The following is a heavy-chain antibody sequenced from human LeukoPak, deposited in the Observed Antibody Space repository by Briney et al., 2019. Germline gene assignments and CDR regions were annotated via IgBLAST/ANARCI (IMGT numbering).Heavy chain of an antibody. J-gene: IGHJ4*02. D-gene: IGHD2-21*01. V-gene: IGHV3-30*02. CDR3: AKDLNTVVMQYFDS. CDR2: MRYDGKTK. CDR1: GFPFSSYG. Sequence: GGSERLSCTGSGFPFSSYGMHWVRQTPGRGLEWVAFMRYDGKTKYRADSVKGRFTIAREDSHSTVHLHMKDLRPDDAAVYFCAKDLNTVVMQYFDSWGQGTLVSV.